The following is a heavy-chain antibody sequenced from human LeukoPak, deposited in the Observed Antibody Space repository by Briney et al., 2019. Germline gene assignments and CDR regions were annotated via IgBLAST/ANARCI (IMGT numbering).Heavy chain of an antibody. CDR3: ARLSGSYYPYFDY. CDR2: INPNSGGT. CDR1: GYTFTGYY. Sequence: ASVKVSCKASGYTFTGYYMHWVRQAPGQGLEWMGWINPNSGGTNYAQKFQGRVTMTRDTSISTAYMELNRLRSDDTAVYYCARLSGSYYPYFDYWGQGTLVTVSS. D-gene: IGHD1-26*01. V-gene: IGHV1-2*02. J-gene: IGHJ4*02.